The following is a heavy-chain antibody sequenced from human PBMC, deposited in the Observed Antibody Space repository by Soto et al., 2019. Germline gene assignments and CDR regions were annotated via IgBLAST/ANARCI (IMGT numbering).Heavy chain of an antibody. D-gene: IGHD6-13*01. J-gene: IGHJ5*02. Sequence: LRLSCAASGFTFRSFTMNWVRQAPWKGLEWVSTISSNSAYIYYTDALRGRFTISRDNAKNSLHLQMNSLRAEDTAVYYCTRDASRDSSARGWFDPWGPGTLVTVSS. CDR3: TRDASRDSSARGWFDP. V-gene: IGHV3-21*01. CDR2: ISSNSAYI. CDR1: GFTFRSFT.